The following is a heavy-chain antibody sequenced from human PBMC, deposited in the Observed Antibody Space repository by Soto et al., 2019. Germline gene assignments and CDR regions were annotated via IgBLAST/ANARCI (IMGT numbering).Heavy chain of an antibody. CDR1: GGTFSSYA. V-gene: IGHV1-69*12. CDR2: IIPIFGTA. CDR3: ARDGYGMSYYYGMDV. D-gene: IGHD5-12*01. Sequence: QVQLVQSGAEVKKPGSSVKVSCKASGGTFSSYAISWVRQAPGQGLEWMGGIIPIFGTANYAQKFQGRVTIXADXSXTTAYMELSSLRSEDTAVYYCARDGYGMSYYYGMDVWGQGTTVTVSS. J-gene: IGHJ6*02.